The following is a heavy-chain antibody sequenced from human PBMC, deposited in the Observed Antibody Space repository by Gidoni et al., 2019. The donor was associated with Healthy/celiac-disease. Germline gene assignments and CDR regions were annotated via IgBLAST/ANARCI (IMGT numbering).Heavy chain of an antibody. V-gene: IGHV4-4*02. CDR2: IYHSGST. D-gene: IGHD3-3*01. CDR1: GGSISSSNW. CDR3: ARFRGGTIFGVVHPRAGWFDP. J-gene: IGHJ5*02. Sequence: QVQLQESGPGLVKPSGTLSLTCAVSGGSISSSNWWPWVRQPPGKGLEWIGEIYHSGSTNYNPSLKSRVTISVDKSKNQFSLKLSSVTAADTAVYYCARFRGGTIFGVVHPRAGWFDPWGQGTLVTVSS.